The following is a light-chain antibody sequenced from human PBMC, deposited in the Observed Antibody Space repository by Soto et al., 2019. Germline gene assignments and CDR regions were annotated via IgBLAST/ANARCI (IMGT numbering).Light chain of an antibody. CDR2: EVS. CDR3: SSYAGNNIHYV. Sequence: QAVVAQPASVSGSPGQSIAISCTGTSSDVGGYNYVSWYQQHPGKAPKLLIYEVSKRPSGVPDRFSGSKSGNTASLTVSGLQAEDEADYYCSSYAGNNIHYVFGTGTKLTVL. CDR1: SSDVGGYNY. V-gene: IGLV2-8*01. J-gene: IGLJ1*01.